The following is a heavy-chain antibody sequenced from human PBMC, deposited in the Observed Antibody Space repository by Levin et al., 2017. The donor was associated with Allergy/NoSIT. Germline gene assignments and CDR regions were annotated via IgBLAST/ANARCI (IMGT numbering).Heavy chain of an antibody. CDR1: GFTFSDYY. V-gene: IGHV3-11*03. CDR3: AKGLWANHFDY. D-gene: IGHD3-16*01. CDR2: ISSSSSYT. Sequence: SGGSLRLSCAASGFTFSDYYMSWIRQAPGKGLEWVSYISSSSSYTNYADSVKGRFTISRDNAKNSLYLQMNSLRAEDTAVYYCAKGLWANHFDYWGQGTLVTVSS. J-gene: IGHJ4*02.